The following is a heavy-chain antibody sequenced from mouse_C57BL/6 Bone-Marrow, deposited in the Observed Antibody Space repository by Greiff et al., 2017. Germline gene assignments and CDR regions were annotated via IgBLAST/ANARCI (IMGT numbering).Heavy chain of an antibody. CDR3: ARDEITTVVATYWYFDV. V-gene: IGHV3-6*01. J-gene: IGHJ1*03. CDR2: ISYDGSN. D-gene: IGHD1-1*01. Sequence: DVKLVESGPGLVKPSQSLSLTCSVTGYSITSGYYWNWIRQFPGNKLEWMGYISYDGSNNYNPSLKNRISITRDTSKNQFFLKLNSVTTEDTATYYCARDEITTVVATYWYFDVWGTGTTVTVSS. CDR1: GYSITSGYY.